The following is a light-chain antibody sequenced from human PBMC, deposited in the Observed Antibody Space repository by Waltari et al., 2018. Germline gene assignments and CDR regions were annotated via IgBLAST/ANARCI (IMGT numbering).Light chain of an antibody. CDR3: QLRSKWLRT. V-gene: IGKV3-11*01. J-gene: IGKJ1*01. CDR2: DAA. CDR1: PSVRTY. Sequence: ELVLTQSPATLSLSPGERATLSYRASPSVRTYLAWYQQKPGQAPRLLIYDAATRATAIPARFSGSGSGTDFTLTISSLEPEDFAVYYCQLRSKWLRTFGQGTKVEV.